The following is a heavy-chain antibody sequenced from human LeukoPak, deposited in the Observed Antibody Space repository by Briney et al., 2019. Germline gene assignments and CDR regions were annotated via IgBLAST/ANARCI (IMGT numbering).Heavy chain of an antibody. Sequence: GASVKVSCKASGYTFTSYDINWVRQATGQGLAWMGWMNPNSGNTGYAQKFQGRVTMTKNTSITIAYMELSSLRSEDTAVYYCARALSWTTNSYYYMDVWGKGTTVTVSS. CDR3: ARALSWTTNSYYYMDV. D-gene: IGHD3/OR15-3a*01. CDR2: MNPNSGNT. V-gene: IGHV1-8*01. CDR1: GYTFTSYD. J-gene: IGHJ6*03.